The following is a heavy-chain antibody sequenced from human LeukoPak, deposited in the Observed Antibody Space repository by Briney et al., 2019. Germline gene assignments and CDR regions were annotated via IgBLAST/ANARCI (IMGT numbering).Heavy chain of an antibody. D-gene: IGHD3-22*01. J-gene: IGHJ5*02. CDR2: INSDGTTT. V-gene: IGHV3-74*01. CDR1: GFTFNKYW. CDR3: ARPLYYYDKTGRDNWFDP. Sequence: PGGSLRLSCAASGFTFNKYWMHWVRQAPGKGLVWVSRINSDGTTTNYADSLKGRFTISRDNSKNMVYLQMNSLTAEDTAIYYCARPLYYYDKTGRDNWFDPWGQGTLVTVSS.